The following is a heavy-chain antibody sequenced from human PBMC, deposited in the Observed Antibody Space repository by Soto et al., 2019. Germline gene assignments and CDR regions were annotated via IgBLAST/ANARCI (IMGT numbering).Heavy chain of an antibody. J-gene: IGHJ6*03. CDR2: IYPGDSDT. CDR1: GYSFTSYW. Sequence: GESLKISCKGSGYSFTSYWIGWVRQMPGKGLEWMGIIYPGDSDTRYSPSFQGQVTISADKSISTAYLPWSSLKASDTAMYYCARQGYDILTRGAGAMDVWGKGTTVTVSS. CDR3: ARQGYDILTRGAGAMDV. D-gene: IGHD3-9*01. V-gene: IGHV5-51*01.